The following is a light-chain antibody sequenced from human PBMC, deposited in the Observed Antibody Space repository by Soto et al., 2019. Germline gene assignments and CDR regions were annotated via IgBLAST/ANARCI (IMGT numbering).Light chain of an antibody. CDR1: SSDVGAYNY. Sequence: QSALTQPASVSGSPGQSITISCTGTSSDVGAYNYVSWYQQHPGKAPKLMIHEVSNRPSGVSNRFSGSKSGNTASLTISGLQAEDDADYYCSSYTSSSTYVFGTGTKLTVL. J-gene: IGLJ1*01. CDR2: EVS. V-gene: IGLV2-14*01. CDR3: SSYTSSSTYV.